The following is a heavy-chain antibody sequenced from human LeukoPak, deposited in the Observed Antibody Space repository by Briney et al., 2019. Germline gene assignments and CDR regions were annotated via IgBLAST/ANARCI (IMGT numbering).Heavy chain of an antibody. CDR1: GYTFTSYA. CDR3: ARDEGSYDDY. V-gene: IGHV1-3*01. D-gene: IGHD1-26*01. CDR2: INAGNGNT. Sequence: ASVKVSCKASGYTFTSYAMHWVRQAPGQRLEWMGWINAGNGNTKYSQKFQGRVTITRDTSTSTAYMELRSLRSDDTAVYYCARDEGSYDDYWGQGTLVTVSS. J-gene: IGHJ4*02.